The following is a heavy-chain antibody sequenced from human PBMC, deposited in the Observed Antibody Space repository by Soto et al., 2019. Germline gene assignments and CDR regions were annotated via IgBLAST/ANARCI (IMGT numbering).Heavy chain of an antibody. J-gene: IGHJ6*02. CDR3: ARLPDYGDRDYYYYYGMNV. V-gene: IGHV5-10-1*01. CDR2: IDPSDSYA. CDR1: GYSFTSYW. Sequence: PGESLKISCKGSGYSFTSYWISWVRQMPGKGLEWMGRIDPSDSYANYSPSFQGHVTISADKSISTAYLQWSSLKASDTAMYYCARLPDYGDRDYYYYYGMNVWGQGTTVTVSS. D-gene: IGHD4-17*01.